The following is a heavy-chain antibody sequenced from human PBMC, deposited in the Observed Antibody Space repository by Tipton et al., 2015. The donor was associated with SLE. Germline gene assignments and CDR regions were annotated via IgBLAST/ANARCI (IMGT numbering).Heavy chain of an antibody. CDR2: IYSGGST. V-gene: IGHV3-53*01. CDR3: ARDRRYCSGGSCYSGFDP. D-gene: IGHD2-15*01. J-gene: IGHJ5*02. Sequence: GSLRLSCAASGFTVSSNYMSWVRQAPGKVLEWVSVIYSGGSTYYADSVKGRFTISRDNSKNTLYLQMNSLRAEDTAVYYCARDRRYCSGGSCYSGFDPWGQGTLVTVSS. CDR1: GFTVSSNY.